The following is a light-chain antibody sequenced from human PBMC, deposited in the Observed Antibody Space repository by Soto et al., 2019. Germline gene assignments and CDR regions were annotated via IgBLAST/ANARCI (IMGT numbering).Light chain of an antibody. V-gene: IGKV1-5*01. CDR1: QTISSW. Sequence: DIQMTQSPSTLSGSVGDRVTITCRASQTISSWLAWYQQKPGKAPKLLIYAASSLESGVPSRFSGSGSGTDFTLTINSLQPDDFATYYCQQYNSYSWTFGQGTKVDIK. CDR2: AAS. J-gene: IGKJ1*01. CDR3: QQYNSYSWT.